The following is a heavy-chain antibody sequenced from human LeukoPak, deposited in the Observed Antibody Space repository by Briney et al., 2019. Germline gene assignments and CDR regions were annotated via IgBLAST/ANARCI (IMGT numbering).Heavy chain of an antibody. CDR1: GYTFTSYD. V-gene: IGHV1-18*01. CDR2: ISAYNGNT. D-gene: IGHD6-19*01. CDR3: ARGIAVAGLGDFDY. Sequence: ASVKVSCKASGYTFTSYDISWVRQAPGQGLEWMGWISAYNGNTNYAQKLQGRVTMTTDTSTSTAYMELRSLRSDDTAVYYCARGIAVAGLGDFDYWGQGTLVTVSS. J-gene: IGHJ4*02.